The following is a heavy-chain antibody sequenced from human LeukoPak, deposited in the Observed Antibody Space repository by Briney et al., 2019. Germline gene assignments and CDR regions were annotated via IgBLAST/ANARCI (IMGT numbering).Heavy chain of an antibody. D-gene: IGHD6-13*01. CDR3: ARVRSSIWSRQVSIWFDP. J-gene: IGHJ5*02. CDR1: GVTFSAHR. Sequence: GGSLRLSCAASGVTFSAHRMSWVRQAPGKGLQWVANIKPDGSEKFYVHSVKGRFTISRDNAKNSLYLQLNGLRAEDTALYYCARVRSSIWSRQVSIWFDPWGQGTLVTVSS. V-gene: IGHV3-7*01. CDR2: IKPDGSEK.